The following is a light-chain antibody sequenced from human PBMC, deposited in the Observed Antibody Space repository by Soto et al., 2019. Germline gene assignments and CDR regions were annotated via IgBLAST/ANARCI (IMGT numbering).Light chain of an antibody. CDR1: TAAVTSGHF. Sequence: QAVVTQEPSLTVSPGGTVTLTCGSTTAAVTSGHFPYWIQQRPGQAPRTLIYDISNRHSWTPTRFSGSLLGGKAVLTLSGAQPDDEGDYYCLVSYSGAGVFGGGTKLTVL. J-gene: IGLJ3*02. CDR2: DIS. CDR3: LVSYSGAGV. V-gene: IGLV7-46*01.